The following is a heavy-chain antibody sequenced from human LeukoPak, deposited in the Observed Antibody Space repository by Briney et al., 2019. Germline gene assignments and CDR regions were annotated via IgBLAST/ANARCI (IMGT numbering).Heavy chain of an antibody. D-gene: IGHD3-10*01. CDR3: ARGRSNRSHSFGRAFDI. J-gene: IGHJ3*02. CDR1: GFTSSTYW. V-gene: IGHV3-7*01. CDR2: INQDGSEK. Sequence: GGSLRLSCAASGFTSSTYWMNWVRQAPGKGLEWVANINQDGSEKYYVDSMKGRFTISRDNAKNSLYLQMNSLRPEDTAVYYCARGRSNRSHSFGRAFDIWGQGTMVTVSS.